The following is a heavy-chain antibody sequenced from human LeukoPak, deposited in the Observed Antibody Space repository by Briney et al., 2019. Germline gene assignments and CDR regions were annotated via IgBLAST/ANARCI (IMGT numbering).Heavy chain of an antibody. CDR1: GGSISSGDYY. Sequence: SQTLSLTCTVSGGSISSGDYYWSWIRQPPGKGLEWIGYIYYSGSTYYNPSLKSRVTISVDTSKNQFSLKLSSVTAADTAVYYCAREAQWEPTYWFDPWGQGTPVTVSS. J-gene: IGHJ5*02. CDR3: AREAQWEPTYWFDP. V-gene: IGHV4-30-4*08. CDR2: IYYSGST. D-gene: IGHD1-26*01.